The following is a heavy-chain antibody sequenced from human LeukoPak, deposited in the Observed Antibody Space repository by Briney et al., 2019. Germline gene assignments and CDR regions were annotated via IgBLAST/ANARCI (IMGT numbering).Heavy chain of an antibody. J-gene: IGHJ6*02. CDR3: ANALSGYDDDYYYHGMDV. CDR1: GFTISSYG. D-gene: IGHD5-12*01. Sequence: PSKSLCLTCAASGFTISSYGLHWVRQAPGQGLEWVAVISYDGCNKYYADSVKGRFTISRDNSKNTLSLQMSSLRAEDTAVYYCANALSGYDDDYYYHGMDVWGQGTTVTVSS. CDR2: ISYDGCNK. V-gene: IGHV3-30*18.